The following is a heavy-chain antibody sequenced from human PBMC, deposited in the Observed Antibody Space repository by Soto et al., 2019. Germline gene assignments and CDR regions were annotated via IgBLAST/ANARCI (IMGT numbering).Heavy chain of an antibody. CDR1: GGTFSSYA. CDR2: IIPIFGTA. J-gene: IGHJ6*02. Sequence: QVQLVQSGAEVKKPGSSVKVSCKASGGTFSSYAISWVRQAPGQGPEWMGGIIPIFGTANYAQKFQGRVTFTEYESTSTPYMELNRPNPEDPARHYYEKHRLDILEVVTQTPYYSYGIDVWGPGNKVTDSS. V-gene: IGHV1-69*01. CDR3: EKHRLDILEVVTQTPYYSYGIDV. D-gene: IGHD2-15*01.